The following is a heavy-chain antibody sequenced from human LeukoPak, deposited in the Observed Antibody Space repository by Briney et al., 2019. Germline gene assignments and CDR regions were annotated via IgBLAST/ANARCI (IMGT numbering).Heavy chain of an antibody. CDR2: IYTSGST. V-gene: IGHV4-4*07. D-gene: IGHD2-2*01. CDR1: GSSISSYY. Sequence: SETLSLTCTVSGSSISSYYWSWIRQPAGKGLEWIGRIYTSGSTNYNPSLKSRVTMSVDTSKNQFSLKLSSVTAADTAVYYCARDGRIVVVPAASTAPNYYYYMDVWGKGTTVTVSS. CDR3: ARDGRIVVVPAASTAPNYYYYMDV. J-gene: IGHJ6*03.